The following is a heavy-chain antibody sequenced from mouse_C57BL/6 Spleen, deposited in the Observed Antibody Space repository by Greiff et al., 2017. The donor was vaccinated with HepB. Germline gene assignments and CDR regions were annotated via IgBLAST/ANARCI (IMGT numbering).Heavy chain of an antibody. CDR1: GFTFSDYG. V-gene: IGHV5-17*01. J-gene: IGHJ1*03. CDR3: ARPGSYWYFDV. Sequence: EVQGVESGGGLVKPGGSLKLSCAASGFTFSDYGMHWVRQAPEKGLEWVAYISSGSSTIYYADTVKGRFTISRDNAKNTLFLQMTGLRSEDTAMYYCARPGSYWYFDVWGTGTTVTVSS. CDR2: ISSGSSTI.